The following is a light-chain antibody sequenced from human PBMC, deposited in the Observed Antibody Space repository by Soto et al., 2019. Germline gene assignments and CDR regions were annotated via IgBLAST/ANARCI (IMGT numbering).Light chain of an antibody. Sequence: QSVLTQPASVSGSPGQSITISCTGTSSDVVGYNYVSWYQQHPGKAPKLMIYDVSNRPSGVSNRFSGSKSGNTASLTISGLQAEDEADYYCSSYTSCSILVYVFGTGTKVTVL. CDR1: SSDVVGYNY. V-gene: IGLV2-14*01. CDR2: DVS. CDR3: SSYTSCSILVYV. J-gene: IGLJ1*01.